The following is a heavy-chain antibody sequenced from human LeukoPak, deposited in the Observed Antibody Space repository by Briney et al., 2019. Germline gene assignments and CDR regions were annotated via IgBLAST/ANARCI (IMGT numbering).Heavy chain of an antibody. V-gene: IGHV3-30-3*01. D-gene: IGHD6-19*01. CDR1: GFTFSSYA. CDR3: RLSSSGSFDY. J-gene: IGHJ4*02. Sequence: TGGSLRLSCAASGFTFSSYAMHWVRQAPGKGLEWVAVISYDGSNKYYADSVKGRFTISRDNSKNTLYLQMNSLRAEDTAVYYCRLSSSGSFDYWGQGTLVTVSS. CDR2: ISYDGSNK.